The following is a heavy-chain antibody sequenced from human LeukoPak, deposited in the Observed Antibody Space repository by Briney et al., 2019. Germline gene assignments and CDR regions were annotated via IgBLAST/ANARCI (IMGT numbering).Heavy chain of an antibody. CDR3: ARVVSSFLQS. V-gene: IGHV1-69*13. CDR1: GGTFSSYA. J-gene: IGHJ4*02. CDR2: IIPIFGTA. D-gene: IGHD3-3*02. Sequence: SVKVSCKASGGTFSSYAISWVRQAPGQGLEWMGGIIPIFGTANYAQKFQGRVTITADESTSTAYMEPSSLRSEDTAVYYCARVVSSFLQSWGQGTLVTVPS.